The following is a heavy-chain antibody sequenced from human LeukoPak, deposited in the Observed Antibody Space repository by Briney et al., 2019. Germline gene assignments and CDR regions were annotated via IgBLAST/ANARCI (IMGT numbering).Heavy chain of an antibody. V-gene: IGHV1-2*02. J-gene: IGHJ5*02. Sequence: ASVKVSCKASGYTFTGYYMHWVRQAPGQGLEWMGWINPNSGGTNYAQKFQGRVTMTRETSISTAYMELSRLRSDDTAVYYCARGYCSSTSCSTRWFDPWGQGTLVTVSS. CDR2: INPNSGGT. D-gene: IGHD2-2*01. CDR3: ARGYCSSTSCSTRWFDP. CDR1: GYTFTGYY.